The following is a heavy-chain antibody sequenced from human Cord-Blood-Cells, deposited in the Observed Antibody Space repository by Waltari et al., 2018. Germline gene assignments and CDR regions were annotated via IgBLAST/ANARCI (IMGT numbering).Heavy chain of an antibody. CDR3: ARVRDSSGWYYFQH. V-gene: IGHV1-8*03. Sequence: QVQLVQSGAEVKKPGASVKVSCKASGYTFTSYDINWVRQATGQGLEWMGWMNPNSGNTGYAQKFQGRGTITRNTSISTAYMELSSLRAEDTAVYYCARVRDSSGWYYFQHWGQGTLVTVSS. D-gene: IGHD6-19*01. CDR1: GYTFTSYD. CDR2: MNPNSGNT. J-gene: IGHJ1*01.